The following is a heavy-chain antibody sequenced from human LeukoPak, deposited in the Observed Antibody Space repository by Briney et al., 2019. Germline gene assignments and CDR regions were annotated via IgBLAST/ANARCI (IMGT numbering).Heavy chain of an antibody. CDR2: IYYSGST. CDR1: GGSVSSGSYY. V-gene: IGHV4-61*01. Sequence: SETLSLTCTVSGGSVSSGSYYWSWIRQPPGKGLEWIGYIYYSGSTNYNPSLKSRVTISVDTSKNQFSLKLSSVTAEDTAVYYCARDRGYYDSSGYYYGIFDYWGQGTLVTVSS. CDR3: ARDRGYYDSSGYYYGIFDY. J-gene: IGHJ4*02. D-gene: IGHD3-22*01.